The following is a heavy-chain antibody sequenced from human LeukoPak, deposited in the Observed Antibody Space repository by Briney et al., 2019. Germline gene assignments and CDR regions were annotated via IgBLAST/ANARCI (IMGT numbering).Heavy chain of an antibody. Sequence: SVKVSCKASGGTFGSYAISWVRQAPGQGLEWMGRIIPIFGTANYAQKFQGRVTITTDEPTSTAYMELSSLRSEDTAVYYCARTGSIAAAGTMTYFDYWGQGTLVTVSS. CDR2: IIPIFGTA. J-gene: IGHJ4*02. CDR1: GGTFGSYA. D-gene: IGHD6-13*01. CDR3: ARTGSIAAAGTMTYFDY. V-gene: IGHV1-69*05.